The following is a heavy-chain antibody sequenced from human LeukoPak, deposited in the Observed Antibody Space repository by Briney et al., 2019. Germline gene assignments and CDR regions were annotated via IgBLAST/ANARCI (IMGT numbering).Heavy chain of an antibody. CDR1: GFTFSSYS. J-gene: IGHJ4*02. Sequence: PGGSLRLSCAASGFTFSSYSMNWVPQAPGKGLEWVSSISSSSSYIYYADSVKGRFTISRDNAKNSLYLQMNSLRAEDTAVYYCARLRRYCSSTSCYYFDYWGQGTLVTVSS. CDR3: ARLRRYCSSTSCYYFDY. V-gene: IGHV3-21*01. CDR2: ISSSSSYI. D-gene: IGHD2-2*01.